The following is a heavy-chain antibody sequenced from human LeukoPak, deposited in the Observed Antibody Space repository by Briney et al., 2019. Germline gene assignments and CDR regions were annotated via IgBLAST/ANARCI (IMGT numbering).Heavy chain of an antibody. CDR2: INHSGST. V-gene: IGHV4-34*01. J-gene: IGHJ3*02. Sequence: SETLSLTCAVYGGSFSGYYWSWIRQPPGKGLEWIGEINHSGSTYYNPSLKSRVTISVDTSKNQFSLKLSSVTAADTAVYYCARHKADAFDIWGQGTMVTVSS. CDR3: ARHKADAFDI. CDR1: GGSFSGYY.